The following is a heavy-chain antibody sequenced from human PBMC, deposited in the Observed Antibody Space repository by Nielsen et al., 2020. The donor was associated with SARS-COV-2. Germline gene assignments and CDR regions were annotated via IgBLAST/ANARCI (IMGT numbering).Heavy chain of an antibody. CDR1: GGSISSGSYY. J-gene: IGHJ4*02. Sequence: SETLSLTCTVSGGSISSGSYYWSWIRQPAGKGLEWIGRIYTSGSTNYNPSLKSRVTISVDTSKNQFSLKLSSVTAADTAVYYCARQDYYDSSGYPLWGQGTLVTVSS. CDR2: IYTSGST. V-gene: IGHV4-61*02. D-gene: IGHD3-22*01. CDR3: ARQDYYDSSGYPL.